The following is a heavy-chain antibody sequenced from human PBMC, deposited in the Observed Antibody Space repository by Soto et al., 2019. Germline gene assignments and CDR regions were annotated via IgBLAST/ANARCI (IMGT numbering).Heavy chain of an antibody. Sequence: PSETLCISCTFSGASINSYFWTWIRQAPGKGLDWIGYISDSGSTYYNPSLKSRVTISVDTSKNQFSLKLSSVTAADTAVYYCARENYGGNPFDYWGQGTMVTVSS. D-gene: IGHD4-17*01. CDR3: ARENYGGNPFDY. V-gene: IGHV4-59*12. CDR2: ISDSGST. CDR1: GASINSYF. J-gene: IGHJ4*02.